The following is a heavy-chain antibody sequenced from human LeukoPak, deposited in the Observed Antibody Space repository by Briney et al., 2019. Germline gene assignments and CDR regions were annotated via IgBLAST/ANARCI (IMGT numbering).Heavy chain of an antibody. D-gene: IGHD3-10*01. J-gene: IGHJ4*02. Sequence: GALLLSCAVSGGTFISSWMRRVGRAPGKGREGGANIKHDGSEKSYVDSVKGRFTISRDNAENSLYLQMNSLRVEDTAVYYCAREPPVRASGSYQGYWGQGTMVTVS. V-gene: IGHV3-7*01. CDR3: AREPPVRASGSYQGY. CDR1: GGTFISSW. CDR2: IKHDGSEK.